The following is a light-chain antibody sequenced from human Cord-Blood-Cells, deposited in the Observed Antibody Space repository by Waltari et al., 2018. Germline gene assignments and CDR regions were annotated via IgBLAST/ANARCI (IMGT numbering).Light chain of an antibody. CDR3: AAWDDSLSGPV. CDR2: RNN. J-gene: IGLJ3*02. Sequence: QSVLTRPPSASGTPGQRVTISCSGSSSNIGSNYVYWYPQLPGTAPKLLIYRNNQRPSGVPDRFSGSKSGTSASLAISGLRSEDEADYYCAAWDDSLSGPVFGGGTKLTVL. CDR1: SSNIGSNY. V-gene: IGLV1-47*01.